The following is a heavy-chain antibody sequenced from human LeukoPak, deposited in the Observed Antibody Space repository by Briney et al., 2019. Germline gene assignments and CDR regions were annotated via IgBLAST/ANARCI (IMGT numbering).Heavy chain of an antibody. D-gene: IGHD1-26*01. CDR1: GYSFITYW. Sequence: GESLKISWKGSGYSFITYWIGWVRQMPGKGLEWMGIIYPGDSETTYSPSFQGQVIISADKSISTAYLQWTSLKASDTAMYYCARRVHRGGSYSSHSDYWGQGTLVTVSS. J-gene: IGHJ4*02. CDR3: ARRVHRGGSYSSHSDY. V-gene: IGHV5-51*01. CDR2: IYPGDSET.